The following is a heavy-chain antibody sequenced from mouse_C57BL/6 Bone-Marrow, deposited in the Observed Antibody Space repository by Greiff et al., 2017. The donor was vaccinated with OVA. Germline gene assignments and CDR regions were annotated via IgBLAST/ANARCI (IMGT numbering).Heavy chain of an antibody. CDR1: GFSLTSYG. V-gene: IGHV2-5*01. D-gene: IGHD2-5*01. CDR3: AKPYSNYEAWFAY. CDR2: IWRGGST. Sequence: VQLQQSGPGLVQPSQSLSITCTVSGFSLTSYGVNWVRQSPGKGLEWLGVIWRGGSTDYNAAFMSRLSITKDNSKSQVFFKMNSLQADDTAIYYCAKPYSNYEAWFAYWGQGTLVTVSA. J-gene: IGHJ3*01.